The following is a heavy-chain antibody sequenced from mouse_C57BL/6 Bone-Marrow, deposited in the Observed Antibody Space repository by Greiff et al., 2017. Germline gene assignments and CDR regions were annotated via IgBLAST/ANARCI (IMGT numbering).Heavy chain of an antibody. D-gene: IGHD1-1*01. CDR1: GYTFTSYW. Sequence: VQLQQPGAELVRPGSSVKLSCKASGYTFTSYWMDWVKQRPGQGLEWIGNIYPSDSETPYNQKFKDKATLTVDKSSSTAYMQLSSLTSEDSAVYYCARWCYYYGSRFAYWGQGTLVTVSA. V-gene: IGHV1-61*01. J-gene: IGHJ3*01. CDR2: IYPSDSET. CDR3: ARWCYYYGSRFAY.